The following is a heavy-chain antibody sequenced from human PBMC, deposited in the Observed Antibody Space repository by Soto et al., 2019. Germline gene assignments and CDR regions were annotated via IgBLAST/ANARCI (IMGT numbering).Heavy chain of an antibody. CDR1: GGSVSSGSYF. D-gene: IGHD1-20*01. CDR3: ARDHNCYTTCYPLDY. Sequence: QVQLQESGPGLVKPSETLSLTCTVSGGSVSSGSYFWSWIRQPPGKGLEWIGYIDYTWNTDYNPTLNSRVTISLDTSKNQFSLKLSSVIAADTAVYYCARDHNCYTTCYPLDYWGQGTLVTVSS. J-gene: IGHJ4*02. CDR2: IDYTWNT. V-gene: IGHV4-61*01.